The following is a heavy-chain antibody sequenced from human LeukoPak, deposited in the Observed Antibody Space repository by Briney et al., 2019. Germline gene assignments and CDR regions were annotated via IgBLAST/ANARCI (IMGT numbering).Heavy chain of an antibody. D-gene: IGHD5-18*01. J-gene: IGHJ4*02. CDR3: ARAHVDTAMAFYFDY. CDR2: INPSGGST. CDR1: GYTFTSYY. Sequence: GVSVKVSCKASGYTFTSYYMHWVRQAPGQGLEWMGIINPSGGSTSYAQKFQGRVTMTRDTSTSTVYMELSSLRSEDTAVYYCARAHVDTAMAFYFDYWGQGTLVTVSS. V-gene: IGHV1-46*01.